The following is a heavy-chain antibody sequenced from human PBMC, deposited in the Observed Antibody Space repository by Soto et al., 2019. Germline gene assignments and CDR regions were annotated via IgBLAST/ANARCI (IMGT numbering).Heavy chain of an antibody. Sequence: EVLLQQSGAEAREPGGVVKMSCAVSGITFSDLHMHWVKQAPGKGLEWVGLVEGENDDRLYAEKYRGRLNINTDTSRHTSYMELTSLTSDDTAIYFCAAVRGSLGSLPFDYWGQGTPVTVSA. CDR3: AAVRGSLGSLPFDY. V-gene: IGHV1-69-2*01. J-gene: IGHJ4*02. CDR1: GITFSDLH. CDR2: VEGENDDR. D-gene: IGHD1-26*01.